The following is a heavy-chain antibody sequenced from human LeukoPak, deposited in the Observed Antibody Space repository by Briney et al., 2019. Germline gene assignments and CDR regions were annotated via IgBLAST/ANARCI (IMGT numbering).Heavy chain of an antibody. Sequence: ASVKVSCKASGYTFTGYYMHWVRQAPGQGLEWMGWINPNSGGTNYAQKFQGWVTMTRDTSISTAYMKLSRLRSDDTAVYYCAREPQRQPYCGGDCYHFDYWGQGTLVTVSS. D-gene: IGHD2-21*02. CDR1: GYTFTGYY. J-gene: IGHJ4*02. CDR3: AREPQRQPYCGGDCYHFDY. V-gene: IGHV1-2*04. CDR2: INPNSGGT.